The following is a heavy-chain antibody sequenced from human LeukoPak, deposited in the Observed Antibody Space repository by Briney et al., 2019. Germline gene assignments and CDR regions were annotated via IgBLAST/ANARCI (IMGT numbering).Heavy chain of an antibody. V-gene: IGHV3-66*02. CDR3: ARDFPHDDSSGYYPLGY. CDR1: GFTFSSYE. Sequence: GGSLRLSCAASGFTFSSYEMNWVRQAPGKGLEWVSVIYSGGSTYYADSVKGRFTISRDNSKNTLYLQMNSLRAEDTAVCYCARDFPHDDSSGYYPLGYWGQGTLVTVSS. J-gene: IGHJ4*02. D-gene: IGHD3-22*01. CDR2: IYSGGST.